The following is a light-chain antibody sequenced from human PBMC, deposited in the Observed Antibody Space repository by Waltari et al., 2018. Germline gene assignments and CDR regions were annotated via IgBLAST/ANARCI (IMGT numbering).Light chain of an antibody. CDR2: WAS. CDR1: QSLLWSFNNNNY. V-gene: IGKV4-1*01. Sequence: DIVMTQSPDSLAVSLGERATINYKSSQSLLWSFNNNNYLAWYQQKPGQPPKLLIHWASTRESGVPDRFSGSGSGAEFTLTISSLQAEDVAVYYCQQYYSTPPTFGQGTKLEIK. CDR3: QQYYSTPPT. J-gene: IGKJ2*01.